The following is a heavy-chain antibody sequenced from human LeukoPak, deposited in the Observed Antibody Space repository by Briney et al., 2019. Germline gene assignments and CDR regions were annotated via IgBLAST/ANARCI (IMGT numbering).Heavy chain of an antibody. CDR2: IYYSGST. CDR3: ALGYCGGGSCYAREYFQH. CDR1: GGSISSYY. D-gene: IGHD2-15*01. V-gene: IGHV4-59*06. J-gene: IGHJ1*01. Sequence: SETLSLTCTVSGGSISSYYWSWIRQPPGKGLEWIGYIYYSGSTYYNPSLKSRVTTSVDTSKNQFSLRLSSVTAADTAVYYCALGYCGGGSCYAREYFQHWGQGTLVTVSS.